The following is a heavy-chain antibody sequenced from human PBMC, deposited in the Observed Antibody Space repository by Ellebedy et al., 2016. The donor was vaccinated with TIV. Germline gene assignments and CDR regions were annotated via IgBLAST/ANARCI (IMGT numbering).Heavy chain of an antibody. D-gene: IGHD6-19*01. V-gene: IGHV3-53*01. CDR3: ARDRPRAVAGTH. CDR2: IYTGGAT. CDR1: GFTVNDNY. Sequence: GGSLRLSCLVSGFTVNDNYMSWVRQTPGKGLDWVSVIYTGGATYYANSVKGRFTIPGDSSKNTLFLQMRDLRVEDTAIYYCARDRPRAVAGTHWGQGTLATVSS. J-gene: IGHJ4*02.